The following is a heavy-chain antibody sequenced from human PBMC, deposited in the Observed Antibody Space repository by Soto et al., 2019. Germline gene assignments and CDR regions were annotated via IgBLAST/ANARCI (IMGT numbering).Heavy chain of an antibody. J-gene: IGHJ2*01. Sequence: EVQLLESGGGLARPGGSLRLSCVASGFIFSDYAMTWIRQAPGKGLEWVATISASGGNIEYTDSLKGRFTISRDNSKKTVYLQINGLTAVDTAVHYCAKVAGGLAYFDLWGRGTLVTVSS. D-gene: IGHD3-16*01. CDR2: ISASGGNI. V-gene: IGHV3-23*01. CDR1: GFIFSDYA. CDR3: AKVAGGLAYFDL.